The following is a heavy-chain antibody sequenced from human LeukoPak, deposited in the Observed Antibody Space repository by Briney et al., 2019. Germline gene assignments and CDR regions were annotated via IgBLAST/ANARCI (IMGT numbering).Heavy chain of an antibody. D-gene: IGHD6-6*01. CDR3: ARVRKGVVHPKEYYYYMDV. V-gene: IGHV3-21*01. CDR1: GFTFSSYS. J-gene: IGHJ6*03. Sequence: GGSLRLSCAAYGFTFSSYSMNWVRQAPGKGLEWVSSISSSSSYIYYADSVKGRFTISRDNAKNSLYLQMNSLRAEDTAVYYCARVRKGVVHPKEYYYYMDVWGKGTTVTVSS. CDR2: ISSSSSYI.